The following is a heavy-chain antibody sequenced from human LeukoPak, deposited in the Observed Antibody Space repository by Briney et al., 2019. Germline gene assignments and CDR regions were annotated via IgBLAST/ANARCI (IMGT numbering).Heavy chain of an antibody. CDR3: AKDGFANYDSCGYYYFDG. Sequence: PGGSLSLSCAASGFMFSNHAMSWVRQAPGKGLEWVSGISTRGGGIYYAESVKGRFTISRDNSKNTLSLQMRSLRAEDPAVSYCAKDGFANYDSCGYYYFDGWGQGTLVTVSS. V-gene: IGHV3-23*01. CDR1: GFMFSNHA. CDR2: ISTRGGGI. J-gene: IGHJ4*02. D-gene: IGHD3-22*01.